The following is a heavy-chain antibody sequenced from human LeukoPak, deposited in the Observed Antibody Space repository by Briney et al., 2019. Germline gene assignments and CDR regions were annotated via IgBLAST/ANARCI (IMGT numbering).Heavy chain of an antibody. D-gene: IGHD5-18*01. Sequence: GGSLRLSRAASGFTFDDYAMHWVRQAPGKGLEWVSLISGDGGSTYYADSVKGRFTISRDNSKNSLYLQMNSLRTEDTALYYCAKGLLDTAMVVDYYYGMDVWGQGTTVTVSS. CDR3: AKGLLDTAMVVDYYYGMDV. CDR1: GFTFDDYA. V-gene: IGHV3-43*02. CDR2: ISGDGGST. J-gene: IGHJ6*02.